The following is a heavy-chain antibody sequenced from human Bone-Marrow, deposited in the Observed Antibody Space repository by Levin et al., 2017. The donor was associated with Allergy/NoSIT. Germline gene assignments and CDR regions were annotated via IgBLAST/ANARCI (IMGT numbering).Heavy chain of an antibody. CDR2: IYSGGTT. D-gene: IGHD6-19*01. CDR3: ATRSVAAPK. V-gene: IGHV3-66*01. J-gene: IGHJ4*02. CDR1: GFTVGNNH. Sequence: PSETLSLTCASSGFTVGNNHMNWVRQAPGKGLEWVSLIYSGGTTRYADSVKGRFTISRDSSKNTLYLQMDSLTADDTAVYYCATRSVAAPKWGQGTPVTVSS.